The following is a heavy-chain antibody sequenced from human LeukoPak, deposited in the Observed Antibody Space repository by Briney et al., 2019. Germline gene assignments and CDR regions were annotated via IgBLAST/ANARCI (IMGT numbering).Heavy chain of an antibody. CDR3: ARELRYCSSTSCTTDLGAFDI. D-gene: IGHD2-2*01. J-gene: IGHJ3*02. CDR1: GGSFSGYY. CDR2: INHSGST. V-gene: IGHV4-34*01. Sequence: SETLSLTCAVYGGSFSGYYWSWIRQPPGKRLEWIGEINHSGSTNYNPSLKSRVTISVDTSKNQFSLKLSSVTAADTAVYYCARELRYCSSTSCTTDLGAFDIWGQGTMVTVSS.